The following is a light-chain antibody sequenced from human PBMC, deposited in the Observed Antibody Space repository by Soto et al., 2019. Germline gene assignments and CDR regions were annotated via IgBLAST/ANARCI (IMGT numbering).Light chain of an antibody. CDR3: GSYTRSNSLVL. CDR2: DVS. V-gene: IGLV2-14*03. Sequence: QSALTQPASVSGSPGQSITISCTGTSSDVGAYNYVSWYQQEPGKAPKLMIHDVSNRPSGVSNRFSGSKSGNTASLIISGLQAEDEADYYCGSYTRSNSLVLFGGGTKLTVL. CDR1: SSDVGAYNY. J-gene: IGLJ2*01.